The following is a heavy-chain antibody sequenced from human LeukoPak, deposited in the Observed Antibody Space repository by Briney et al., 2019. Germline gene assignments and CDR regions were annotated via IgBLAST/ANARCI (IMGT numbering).Heavy chain of an antibody. Sequence: GGSLRLSCAASGFTFSSYAMSWVRQAPGKGLEWVSAISGSGDSTYYGDSVKGRFTISRDNSKNTLYLQMNSLRAEDTAVYYCARCRTTVTAMPGYWGQGTLVTVSS. J-gene: IGHJ4*02. CDR3: ARCRTTVTAMPGY. V-gene: IGHV3-23*01. D-gene: IGHD4-17*01. CDR1: GFTFSSYA. CDR2: ISGSGDST.